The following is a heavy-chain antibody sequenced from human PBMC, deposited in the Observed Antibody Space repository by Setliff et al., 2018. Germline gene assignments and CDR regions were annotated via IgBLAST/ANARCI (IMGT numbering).Heavy chain of an antibody. CDR1: GGTFTYYY. J-gene: IGHJ4*02. V-gene: IGHV4-39*01. D-gene: IGHD2-2*01. CDR3: AICRYQVPYNY. CDR2: IYDSGTT. Sequence: SSETLSLTCAASGGTFTYYYWGWVRQPPGKGLEWIGTIYDSGTTYYNPSLKSRVTISVDTSKNQFSLRLSSVTAADTAVYYCAICRYQVPYNYWGQGSLVTVSS.